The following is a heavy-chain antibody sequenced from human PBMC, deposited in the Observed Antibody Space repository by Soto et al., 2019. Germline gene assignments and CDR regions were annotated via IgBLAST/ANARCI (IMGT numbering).Heavy chain of an antibody. Sequence: GGSLRLSCAASGFTFSSYGMHWVRQAPGKGLEWVAVISYDGSNKYYADSVKGRFTISRDNSKNTLYLQMNSLRAEDTAVYYCAKGQHCSSTSCYFYYYGMDGWGQGTTVTGAS. CDR1: GFTFSSYG. D-gene: IGHD2-2*01. CDR3: AKGQHCSSTSCYFYYYGMDG. V-gene: IGHV3-30*18. J-gene: IGHJ6*02. CDR2: ISYDGSNK.